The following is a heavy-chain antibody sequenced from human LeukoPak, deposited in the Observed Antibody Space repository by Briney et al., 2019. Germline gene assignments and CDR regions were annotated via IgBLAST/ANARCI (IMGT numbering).Heavy chain of an antibody. D-gene: IGHD3-3*01. Sequence: ASVKVSCKASGYTFTSYGISWVRQAPGQGLEWMGWISAYNGNTNYAQKLQGRVTMTTDTSTSTAYMELRSLRPDDTAVYYCARARAVFGVVIMQLNDYWGQGTLVTVSS. V-gene: IGHV1-18*01. CDR3: ARARAVFGVVIMQLNDY. CDR1: GYTFTSYG. CDR2: ISAYNGNT. J-gene: IGHJ4*02.